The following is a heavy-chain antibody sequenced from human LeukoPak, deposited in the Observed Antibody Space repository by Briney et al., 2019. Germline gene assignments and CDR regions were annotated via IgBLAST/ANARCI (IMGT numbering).Heavy chain of an antibody. CDR3: ARWAESNDY. V-gene: IGHV3-7*05. CDR2: IKEDGSEK. CDR1: GFSFSNFW. Sequence: GASLRLSCAASGFSFSNFWMSWVRQAPGKGLEWVANIKEDGSEKYYVDSVKGRFTISRDNAKNSLYLQMNSLRAEDTAVYYCARWAESNDYWGQGTLVTVST. J-gene: IGHJ4*02.